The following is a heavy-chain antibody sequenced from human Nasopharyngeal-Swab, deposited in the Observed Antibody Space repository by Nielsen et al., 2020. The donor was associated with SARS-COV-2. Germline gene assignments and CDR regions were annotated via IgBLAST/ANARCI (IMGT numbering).Heavy chain of an antibody. D-gene: IGHD7-27*01. CDR2: ISYDGSNK. CDR3: ATGGRSAFEI. V-gene: IGHV3-30*03. Sequence: GGSLRLSCAASGFTFSSYGMHWVRQAPGKGLEWVAVISYDGSNKYYADSVKGRFTISRDNAKNTLYLQMNSLRAEDTAVYFCATGGRSAFEIWGQGTMVTVSS. J-gene: IGHJ3*02. CDR1: GFTFSSYG.